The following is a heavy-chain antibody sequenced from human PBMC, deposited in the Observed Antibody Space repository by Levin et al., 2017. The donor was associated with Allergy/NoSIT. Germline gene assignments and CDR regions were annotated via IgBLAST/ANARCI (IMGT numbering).Heavy chain of an antibody. Sequence: SETLSLTCTVSGGSISSGGYYWSWIRQHPGKGLEWIGYIYYSGSTYYNPSLKSRVTISVDTSKNQFSLKLSSVTAADTAVYYCARAGPTYYYGAGRYDHWGQGTLVTVSS. CDR2: IYYSGST. J-gene: IGHJ4*02. CDR1: GGSISSGGYY. V-gene: IGHV4-31*03. D-gene: IGHD3-10*01. CDR3: ARAGPTYYYGAGRYDH.